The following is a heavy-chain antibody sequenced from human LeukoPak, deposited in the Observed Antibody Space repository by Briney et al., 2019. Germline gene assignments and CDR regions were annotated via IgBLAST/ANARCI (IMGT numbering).Heavy chain of an antibody. D-gene: IGHD6-19*01. CDR2: MSSDGIKS. CDR3: ARVKSLGYYFDY. J-gene: IGHJ4*02. V-gene: IGHV3-30*14. Sequence: PGTSLRLSCATSGFNFRMSGVHWVRQAPGKGLEWVALMSSDGIKSYYADSVKGRFTVSRDNSKNTLYLQMNSLRDEDTAVYYCARVKSLGYYFDYWGQGTLVTVSS. CDR1: GFNFRMSG.